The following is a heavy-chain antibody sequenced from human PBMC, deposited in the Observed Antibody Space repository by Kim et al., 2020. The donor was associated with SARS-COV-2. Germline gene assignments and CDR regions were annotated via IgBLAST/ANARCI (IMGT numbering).Heavy chain of an antibody. V-gene: IGHV3-74*01. Sequence: LSLTCAASGFSVSKYWMHWVRQAPGKGRMWVSSINSDGSGTRYADSVKGRFTISRDIAKNTLYLQMNSLRSDDTAVYYCARGGGWAVPDYWGQGSLVTVSS. CDR2: INSDGSGT. CDR3: ARGGGWAVPDY. CDR1: GFSVSKYW. J-gene: IGHJ4*02. D-gene: IGHD3-10*01.